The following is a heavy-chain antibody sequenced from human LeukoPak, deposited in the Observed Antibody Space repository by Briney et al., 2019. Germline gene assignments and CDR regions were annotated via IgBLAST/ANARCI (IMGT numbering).Heavy chain of an antibody. CDR1: GFTFSSYG. Sequence: GGTLRLSCAASGFTFSSYGMSWVRQAPGKGLEWVSAISGSGGSTYYADSVKGRFTISRDNSKNTLYLQMNSLRAEDTAVYYCAKGTSYGDYFYYYYYMDVWGKGTTVTISS. D-gene: IGHD4-17*01. CDR2: ISGSGGST. J-gene: IGHJ6*03. CDR3: AKGTSYGDYFYYYYYMDV. V-gene: IGHV3-23*01.